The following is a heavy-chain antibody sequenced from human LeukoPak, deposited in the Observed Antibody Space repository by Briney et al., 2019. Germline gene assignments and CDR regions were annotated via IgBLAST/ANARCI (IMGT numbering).Heavy chain of an antibody. V-gene: IGHV1-2*02. CDR2: INPNSGGT. Sequence: ASVXXXXKXSGYTFTDYYIHWVRQAPGQGGEWMGWINPNSGGTNYAQKFQGGGTITRDRSINTAYMEMKTQRSDDTAVYYCAREGSTGRPGGYWGQGTLVTVSS. CDR3: AREGSTGRPGGY. D-gene: IGHD1-26*01. CDR1: GYTFTDYY. J-gene: IGHJ4*02.